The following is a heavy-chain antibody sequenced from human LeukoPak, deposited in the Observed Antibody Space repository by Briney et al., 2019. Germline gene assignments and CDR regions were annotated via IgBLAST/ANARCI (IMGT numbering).Heavy chain of an antibody. V-gene: IGHV3-7*03. CDR2: IKQDGSEK. D-gene: IGHD6-13*01. CDR1: GFTFTNCW. CDR3: ARGRYSSTTYYFDY. Sequence: SGGSLRLSCVASGFTFTNCWISWVRQTPGKGLEWVANIKQDGSEKDYVDSMKGRFTISRDNAKNSVYLQMNSLRAEDTAVYYCARGRYSSTTYYFDYWGQGTLVTVSS. J-gene: IGHJ4*02.